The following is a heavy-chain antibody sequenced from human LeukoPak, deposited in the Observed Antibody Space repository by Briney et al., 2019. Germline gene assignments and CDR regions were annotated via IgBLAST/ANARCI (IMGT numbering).Heavy chain of an antibody. V-gene: IGHV4-38-2*02. CDR3: ARAPSDYYDLGIDY. J-gene: IGHJ4*02. CDR2: IYHSGST. Sequence: PSETLSLTCTVSGYSISSDYWGWIRQPPGKGLEWIGSIYHSGSTYYNPSLKSRVTISVDTSKNQFSLKLSSVTAADTAVYYCARAPSDYYDLGIDYWGQGTLVTVSS. CDR1: GYSISSDY. D-gene: IGHD3-3*01.